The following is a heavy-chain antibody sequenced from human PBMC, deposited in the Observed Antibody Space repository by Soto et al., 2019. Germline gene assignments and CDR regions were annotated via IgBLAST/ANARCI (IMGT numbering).Heavy chain of an antibody. J-gene: IGHJ6*03. V-gene: IGHV5-51*01. D-gene: IGHD3-3*01. CDR2: IYPGDSDT. Sequence: GESLKISCKGSGYSFTSYWIGWVRQMPGKGLEWMGIIYPGDSDTRYSPSFQGQVTISADKSISTAYLQWSSLKASDTAMYYCARHTVTIFGEDYYYYYMDVWGKGTTVTVSS. CDR1: GYSFTSYW. CDR3: ARHTVTIFGEDYYYYYMDV.